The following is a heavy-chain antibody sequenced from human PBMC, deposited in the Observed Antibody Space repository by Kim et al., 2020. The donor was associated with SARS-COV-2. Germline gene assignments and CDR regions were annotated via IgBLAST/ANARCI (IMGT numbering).Heavy chain of an antibody. CDR1: GGSISSYY. V-gene: IGHV4-59*08. Sequence: SETLSLTCTVSGGSISSYYWSWIRQPPGKGLEWIGYIYYSGSTNYNPSLKSRVTISVDTSKNQFSLKLSSVTAADTAVYYCARQGAEAEIDYWGQGTLVTVSS. CDR3: ARQGAEAEIDY. CDR2: IYYSGST. D-gene: IGHD3-16*01. J-gene: IGHJ4*02.